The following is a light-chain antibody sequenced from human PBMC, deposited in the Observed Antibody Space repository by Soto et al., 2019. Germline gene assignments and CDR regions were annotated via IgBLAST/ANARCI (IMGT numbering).Light chain of an antibody. V-gene: IGKV3D-20*02. Sequence: IMLNQSPCTLSLSPGERATLYCRASQSVSSRLAWYQQRPGQAPRLLISGASSRATGIPDRFSGSGSGTDFTLTISRLEPEDFAVYYCQQRSNWPLITFGQGTRLEIK. CDR2: GAS. CDR1: QSVSSR. J-gene: IGKJ5*01. CDR3: QQRSNWPLIT.